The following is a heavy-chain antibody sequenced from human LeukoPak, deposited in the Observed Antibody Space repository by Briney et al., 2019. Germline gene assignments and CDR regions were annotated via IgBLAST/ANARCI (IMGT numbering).Heavy chain of an antibody. D-gene: IGHD3-10*01. J-gene: IGHJ4*02. CDR2: IYYSVST. V-gene: IGHV4-31*03. Sequence: SETLSLTCTVSGGSISSGGYDWSWIRQHPGKGLEWIGYIYYSVSTDYNPSIKRRVTISVDTSNNHLSLKLSSVTAADTAVYYCARVGTMVRGRIFDYWGQGTLVTVSS. CDR1: GGSISSGGYD. CDR3: ARVGTMVRGRIFDY.